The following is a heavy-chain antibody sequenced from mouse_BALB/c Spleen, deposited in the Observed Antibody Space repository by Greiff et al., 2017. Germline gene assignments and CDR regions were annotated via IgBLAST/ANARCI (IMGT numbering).Heavy chain of an antibody. CDR3: ARERFDGYYYFDY. Sequence: VQGVESGAELVRPGSSVKISCKASGYAFSSYWMNWVKQRPGQGLEWIGQIYPGDGDTNYNGKFKGKATLTADKSSSTAYMQLSSLTSEDSAVYFCARERFDGYYYFDYWGQGTTLTVSS. V-gene: IGHV1-80*01. J-gene: IGHJ2*01. CDR2: IYPGDGDT. CDR1: GYAFSSYW. D-gene: IGHD2-3*01.